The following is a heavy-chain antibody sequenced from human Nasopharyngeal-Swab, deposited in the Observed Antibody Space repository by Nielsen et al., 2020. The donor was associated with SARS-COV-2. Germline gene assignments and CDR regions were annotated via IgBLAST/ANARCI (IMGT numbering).Heavy chain of an antibody. CDR2: IIPILGIA. CDR3: ARGPVEQSYFDY. V-gene: IGHV1-69*10. CDR1: GGTFSSYA. J-gene: IGHJ4*02. Sequence: SVKVFCKASGGTFSSYAISWVRQAPGQGLEWMGGIIPILGIANYAQKFQGRVTITADKSTSTAYMELSSLRSEDTAVYYCARGPVEQSYFDYWGQGTLVTVSS. D-gene: IGHD1-26*01.